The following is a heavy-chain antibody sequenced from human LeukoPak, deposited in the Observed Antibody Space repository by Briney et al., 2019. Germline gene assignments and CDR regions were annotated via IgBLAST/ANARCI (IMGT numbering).Heavy chain of an antibody. Sequence: SGGSLRLSCAASGFTFSSYAMSWVRQAPGKGLEWVSAISGSGGSTYYADSVKGRFTISRDNSKNTLYLQMNSLRAEDTAVYYCARAYYYDSSGYYYHMYYFDYWGQGTLVTVSS. V-gene: IGHV3-23*01. CDR3: ARAYYYDSSGYYYHMYYFDY. J-gene: IGHJ4*02. CDR1: GFTFSSYA. D-gene: IGHD3-22*01. CDR2: ISGSGGST.